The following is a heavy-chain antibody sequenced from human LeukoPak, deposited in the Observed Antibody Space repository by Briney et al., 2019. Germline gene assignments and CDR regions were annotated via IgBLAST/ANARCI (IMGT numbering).Heavy chain of an antibody. D-gene: IGHD5/OR15-5a*01. Sequence: SETLSLTCTVSGAPFSNYYWSWIRQPPGKGLEWIGYIIYSGSTKYNPSLKSRVTMSADTSKNQLSLKLNSATAADTAVYYCATAGMSSVEYWGHGTLVTVSS. J-gene: IGHJ4*01. CDR3: ATAGMSSVEY. CDR2: IIYSGST. CDR1: GAPFSNYY. V-gene: IGHV4-59*01.